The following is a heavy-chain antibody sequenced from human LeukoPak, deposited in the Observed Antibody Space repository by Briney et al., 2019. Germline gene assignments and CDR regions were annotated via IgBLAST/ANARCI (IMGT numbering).Heavy chain of an antibody. CDR3: ARPFYGSGSYGAFDI. CDR2: IYPGDSDT. Sequence: GESLKISCKGSGYSFTSYWIGWVRQMPGKGLEWMGIIYPGDSDTRYSPSFQGQVTISADKSISTAYLQWSSLKASDTAMYYCARPFYGSGSYGAFDIWGQGTMVTVSS. D-gene: IGHD3-10*01. CDR1: GYSFTSYW. V-gene: IGHV5-51*01. J-gene: IGHJ3*02.